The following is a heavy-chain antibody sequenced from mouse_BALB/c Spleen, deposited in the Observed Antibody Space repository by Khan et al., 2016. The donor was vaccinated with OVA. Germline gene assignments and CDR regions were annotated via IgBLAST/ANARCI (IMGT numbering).Heavy chain of an antibody. D-gene: IGHD2-12*01. V-gene: IGHV5-6-3*01. J-gene: IGHJ2*01. CDR2: NDSNGGST. CDR1: RITFCSSG. Sequence: XXVXSXGGKVQPGGSLIRSCAASRITFCSSGMFSVRQTSVKRLELVAPNDSNGGSTDYPDSVKRRFTISGYNAKNARYLLMRSRKTEDTAMYYCARSAIWGQGTTLTVSS. CDR3: ARSAI.